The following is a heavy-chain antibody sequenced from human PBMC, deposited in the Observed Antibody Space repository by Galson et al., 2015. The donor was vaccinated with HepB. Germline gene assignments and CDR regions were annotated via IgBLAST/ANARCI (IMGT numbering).Heavy chain of an antibody. V-gene: IGHV3-74*01. CDR2: INSDGSST. Sequence: SLRLSCAASGFTFSSYWMHWVRQAPGKGLVWVSRINSDGSSTSYADSVKGRFTISRDNAKNTLYLQMNSLRAEDTAVYYCASALGSSGYYGDYWGQGTLVTVSS. CDR1: GFTFSSYW. CDR3: ASALGSSGYYGDY. D-gene: IGHD3-22*01. J-gene: IGHJ4*02.